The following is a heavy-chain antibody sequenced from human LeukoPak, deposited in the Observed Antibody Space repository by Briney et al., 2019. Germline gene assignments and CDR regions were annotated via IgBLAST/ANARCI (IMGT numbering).Heavy chain of an antibody. J-gene: IGHJ5*02. CDR3: SRDRRTWFVP. V-gene: IGHV3-74*01. Sequence: PGGSLRLSCAASGFTFSSYWMHWVRQVPGKGLVWVSRITSDGSDTIYADSVKGRFTISRDNAKNTLYLQMNSLRAEDTALYYCSRDRRTWFVPWGQGTLVTVSS. CDR2: ITSDGSDT. CDR1: GFTFSSYW.